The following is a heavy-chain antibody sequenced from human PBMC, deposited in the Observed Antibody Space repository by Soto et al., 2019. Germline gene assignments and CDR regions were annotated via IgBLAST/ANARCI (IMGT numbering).Heavy chain of an antibody. CDR2: ISAHNGNT. V-gene: IGHV1-18*01. J-gene: IGHJ4*02. CDR1: GYAFTTYG. CDR3: ARGRYGDY. Sequence: QVHLVQSGAEVKKPGASVKVSCKGSGYAFTTYGITWVRQAPGQGLEWRGWISAHNGNTNYAQKLQGRVTVTRDTSTSTAYMELRSLRSEDTAVYYWARGRYGDYWGQGELVTVSS. D-gene: IGHD1-1*01.